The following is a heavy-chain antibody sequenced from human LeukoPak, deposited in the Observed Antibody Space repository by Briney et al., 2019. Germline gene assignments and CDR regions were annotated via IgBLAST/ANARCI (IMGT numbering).Heavy chain of an antibody. D-gene: IGHD2-2*01. J-gene: IGHJ3*02. CDR1: GYSFTSYW. Sequence: GEALKTSCNGSGYSFTSYWIGWVRQMPRKGLEWMGIIYPGDSDTRYSPSLQGQVTISADKSITTAYLQWSCLNASDTAMYYCGESRGYCSRSSCDAFDIWGQGTMVTVSS. CDR2: IYPGDSDT. CDR3: GESRGYCSRSSCDAFDI. V-gene: IGHV5-51*01.